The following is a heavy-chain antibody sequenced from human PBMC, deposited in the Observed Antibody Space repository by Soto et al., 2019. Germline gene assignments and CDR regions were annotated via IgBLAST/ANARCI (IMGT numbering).Heavy chain of an antibody. CDR3: ARLYGDLLDY. CDR1: GGSISSYY. Sequence: SETLSLTCTVSGGSISSYYWSWIRQPPGKGLEWIGYIYYSGSTNYNPSLKSRVTISVDTSKNQFSLKLSSVTAADTAVYYCARLYGDLLDYWGQGTLVTVS. CDR2: IYYSGST. V-gene: IGHV4-59*08. J-gene: IGHJ4*02. D-gene: IGHD4-17*01.